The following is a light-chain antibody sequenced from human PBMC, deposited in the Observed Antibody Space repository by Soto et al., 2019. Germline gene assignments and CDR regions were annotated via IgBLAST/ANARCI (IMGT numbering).Light chain of an antibody. CDR2: GNN. V-gene: IGLV1-40*01. Sequence: QSVLTQPPSVSGAAGQRVTISCTGSSSNIGAGYDVHYYQQLPGRAPKLLIYGNNNRPSGVPDRFSGSKSGTSASLAITGLRAEDEADYYCQSYDISLSGFVFGTGTKVTVL. J-gene: IGLJ1*01. CDR3: QSYDISLSGFV. CDR1: SSNIGAGYD.